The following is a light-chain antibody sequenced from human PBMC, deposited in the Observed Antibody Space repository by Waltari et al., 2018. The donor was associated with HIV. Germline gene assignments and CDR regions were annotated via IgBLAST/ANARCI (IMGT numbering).Light chain of an antibody. V-gene: IGLV2-14*03. Sequence: QSALTQPASVSGSPGQSITISCTGTNEDVGAYNYVSWYHQHPGKAPKLIIYEVTNRPSGISARFSVSKSGNTASLTISGLQAEDEADYHCSSWTTSTTRVFGGGTKVTVL. CDR1: NEDVGAYNY. CDR3: SSWTTSTTRV. CDR2: EVT. J-gene: IGLJ3*02.